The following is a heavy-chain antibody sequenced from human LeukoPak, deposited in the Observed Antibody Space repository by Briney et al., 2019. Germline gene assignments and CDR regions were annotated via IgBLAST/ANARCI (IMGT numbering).Heavy chain of an antibody. J-gene: IGHJ4*02. CDR1: GFTFSSYT. V-gene: IGHV3-21*01. CDR3: ARDLEDYNNYGEMSI. CDR2: ISTSSSYK. D-gene: IGHD4-11*01. Sequence: GGSLRLSCAVSGFTFSSYTMNWVRQAPGKGLEWVSTISTSSSYKYYADSVKGRFTISRDNAKNSLYLQMNSLRGEDTAIYYCARDLEDYNNYGEMSIWGQGALVTVSS.